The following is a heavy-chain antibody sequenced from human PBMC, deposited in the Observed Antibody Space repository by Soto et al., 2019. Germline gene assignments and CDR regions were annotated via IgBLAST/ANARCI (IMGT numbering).Heavy chain of an antibody. CDR3: AKDQEYGDYGRFYYYYMDV. Sequence: EVQLVESGGGLVQPGRSLRLSCAASGFTFDDYAMHWVRQAPGKGLEWVSGISWNSGSIGYADSVKGRFTISRDNAKNSLYLQMNSLRAEDTALYYCAKDQEYGDYGRFYYYYMDVWGKGTTVTVSS. D-gene: IGHD4-17*01. V-gene: IGHV3-9*01. CDR2: ISWNSGSI. J-gene: IGHJ6*03. CDR1: GFTFDDYA.